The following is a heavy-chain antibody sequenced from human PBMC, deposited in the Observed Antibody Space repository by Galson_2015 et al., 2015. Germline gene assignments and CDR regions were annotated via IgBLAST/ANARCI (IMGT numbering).Heavy chain of an antibody. D-gene: IGHD2-2*01. Sequence: LRIFCAAAGLFFGSNDMHWVGQDAGGRLEDGSAIRSNGGSTYYADSVKGRFTISIDNSKNTLYLQMGSLRAEDMTVYYCARDVYYSSITRFFAYWGQGTLVTVSS. J-gene: IGHJ4*02. CDR3: ARDVYYSSITRFFAY. CDR1: GLFFGSND. CDR2: IRSNGGST. V-gene: IGHV3-64*02.